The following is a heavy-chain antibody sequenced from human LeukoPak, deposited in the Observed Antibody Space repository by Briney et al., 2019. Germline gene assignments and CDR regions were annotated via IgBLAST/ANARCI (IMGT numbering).Heavy chain of an antibody. D-gene: IGHD4-17*01. CDR3: ARGLRYGDYLAPLDY. J-gene: IGHJ4*02. CDR1: GYTFTSYG. CDR2: ISAYNGDT. V-gene: IGHV1-18*01. Sequence: ASVKVSCKASGYTFTSYGISWVRQAPGQGLEWMGWISAYNGDTKSALKLQGRVTLTTDTSTRTAYMEVRSLRSDDAAVYYCARGLRYGDYLAPLDYWGQGTLVTVSS.